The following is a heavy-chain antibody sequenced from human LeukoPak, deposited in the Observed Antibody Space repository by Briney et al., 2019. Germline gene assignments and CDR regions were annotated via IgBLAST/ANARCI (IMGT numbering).Heavy chain of an antibody. CDR1: GYTFTGYY. CDR2: INPNSGGT. J-gene: IGHJ3*02. D-gene: IGHD1-26*01. Sequence: GASVKVSCKASGYTFTGYYMRWVRQAPGQGLEWMGWINPNSGGTNYAQKFQGRVTMTRDTSISTAYMELSRLRSDDTAVYYCASPPPGAGYHDAFDIWGQGTMVTVSS. CDR3: ASPPPGAGYHDAFDI. V-gene: IGHV1-2*02.